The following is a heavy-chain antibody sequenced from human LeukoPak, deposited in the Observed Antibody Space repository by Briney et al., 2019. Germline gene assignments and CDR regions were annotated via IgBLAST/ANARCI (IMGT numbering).Heavy chain of an antibody. V-gene: IGHV1-69*06. Sequence: SVKVSCKASGYTFTGYYMHWVRQAPGQGPEWMGGIIPIFGTANYAQKFQGRVTITADKSTSTAYMELSSLRSEDTAVYYCARVLITSANWFDPWGQGTLVTVSS. D-gene: IGHD1-14*01. J-gene: IGHJ5*02. CDR1: GYTFTGYY. CDR3: ARVLITSANWFDP. CDR2: IIPIFGTA.